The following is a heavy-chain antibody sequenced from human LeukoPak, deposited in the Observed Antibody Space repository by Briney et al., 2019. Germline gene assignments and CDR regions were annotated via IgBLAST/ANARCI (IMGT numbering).Heavy chain of an antibody. CDR1: GFTFGDYA. CDR3: TRDYGDYKGDY. J-gene: IGHJ4*02. D-gene: IGHD4-17*01. Sequence: GGSLRLSCTGSGFTFGDYAVIWARQAPGRGLEWVGFIRSKAYGGTREYAAYVKGRFTNSRDDSKSVAYLQMDSLKTEDTAVYYCTRDYGDYKGDYWGQGTVATVSS. V-gene: IGHV3-49*04. CDR2: IRSKAYGGTR.